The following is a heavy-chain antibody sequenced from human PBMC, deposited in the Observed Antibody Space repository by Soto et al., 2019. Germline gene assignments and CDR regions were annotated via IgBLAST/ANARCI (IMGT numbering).Heavy chain of an antibody. CDR2: IYYSGST. J-gene: IGHJ5*02. CDR1: GRSISRYY. CDR3: TRHLIDSSCSSGWFDP. D-gene: IGHD6-19*01. Sequence: SETLSLTCTVSGRSISRYYWSWIRQPPGKELEWIGYIYYSGSTNYNPSLKNRVTISVDTSKNQYSLKLSSVTPPDTARYSSTRHLIDSSCSSGWFDPWGQGTLGTVST. V-gene: IGHV4-59*08.